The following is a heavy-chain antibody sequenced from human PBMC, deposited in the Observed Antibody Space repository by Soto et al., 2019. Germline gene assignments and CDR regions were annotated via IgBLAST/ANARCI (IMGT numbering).Heavy chain of an antibody. Sequence: ASVKVSCKASGYTFTSYAMHWVRQAPGQRLEWMGWINAGNGNTKYSQKFQGRVTITRYTSASTAYLELSSLRSEDTAVYYCARLVGYYAPLDVWGQGTTVTVSS. D-gene: IGHD3-3*01. V-gene: IGHV1-3*01. CDR2: INAGNGNT. CDR3: ARLVGYYAPLDV. J-gene: IGHJ6*02. CDR1: GYTFTSYA.